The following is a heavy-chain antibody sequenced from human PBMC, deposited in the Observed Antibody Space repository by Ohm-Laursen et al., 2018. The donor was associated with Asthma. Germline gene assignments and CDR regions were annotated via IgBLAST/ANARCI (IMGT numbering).Heavy chain of an antibody. D-gene: IGHD6-13*01. Sequence: GSLRLSCAASGFSFSSYSMNWVRQAPGKGLEWLSSISSSSTSIFSADSVKGRFTISRDNARNSLYLQMHTLRVEDTAVYYCAGDAVGAAGVHRHFDSWGQGTLVTVSS. CDR2: ISSSSTSI. V-gene: IGHV3-21*01. CDR3: AGDAVGAAGVHRHFDS. CDR1: GFSFSSYS. J-gene: IGHJ4*02.